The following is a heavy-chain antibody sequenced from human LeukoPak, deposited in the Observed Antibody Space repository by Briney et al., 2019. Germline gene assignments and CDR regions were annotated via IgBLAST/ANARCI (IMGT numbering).Heavy chain of an antibody. J-gene: IGHJ5*02. D-gene: IGHD2-2*01. CDR3: ERGLADWYQLLPEKWFDP. CDR1: GYTFTSYG. CDR2: ISACNGNT. Sequence: ASVKVSCKASGYTFTSYGISWVRQAPGQGLEWMGWISACNGNTNYAQKLQGRATMTTDTSTSPAYMELRSLRSDDTAVYYCERGLADWYQLLPEKWFDPWGQGTLVTASS. V-gene: IGHV1-18*01.